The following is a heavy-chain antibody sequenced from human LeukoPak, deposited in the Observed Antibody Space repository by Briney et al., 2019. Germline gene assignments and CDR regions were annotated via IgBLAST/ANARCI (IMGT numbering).Heavy chain of an antibody. Sequence: SETLSLTCAVYGGSFSGYYWSWIRQPPGKGLEWIGEINHSGSTNYNPSLKSRVTISVDTSKNQFSLKLSSVTAADTAVYYCARDFRLRGDAFGIWGQGTMVTVSS. CDR2: INHSGST. CDR3: ARDFRLRGDAFGI. D-gene: IGHD4-17*01. CDR1: GGSFSGYY. V-gene: IGHV4-34*01. J-gene: IGHJ3*02.